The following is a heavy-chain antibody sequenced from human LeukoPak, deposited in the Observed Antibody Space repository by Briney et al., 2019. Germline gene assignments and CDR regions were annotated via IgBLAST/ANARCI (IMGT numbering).Heavy chain of an antibody. J-gene: IGHJ6*03. CDR2: IKSKTDGGTI. CDR3: TTVRRHLPIITMVRGEAEYYYYMDV. CDR1: GFTFDNAW. D-gene: IGHD3-10*01. Sequence: PGGSLRLSCVASGFTFDNAWMSWVRQAPGKGLEWVGRIKSKTDGGTIDYAAPVRARFTISRDDSKDTLYLQMNSLKTEDTAVYYCTTVRRHLPIITMVRGEAEYYYYMDVWGKGTTVTISS. V-gene: IGHV3-15*01.